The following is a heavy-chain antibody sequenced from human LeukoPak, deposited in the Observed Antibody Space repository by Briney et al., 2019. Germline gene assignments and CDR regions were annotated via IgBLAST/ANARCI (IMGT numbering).Heavy chain of an antibody. CDR1: GGTFSSYA. Sequence: GASVKVSCKASGGTFSSYAISWVRQAPGQGLGWMGGIIPIFGTANYAQKFQGRVTITRDTSASTAYMELSSLRSEDTAVYYCARVIDTVNTRLLDYWGQGTLVTVSS. J-gene: IGHJ4*02. CDR2: IIPIFGTA. CDR3: ARVIDTVNTRLLDY. V-gene: IGHV1-69*05. D-gene: IGHD4-17*01.